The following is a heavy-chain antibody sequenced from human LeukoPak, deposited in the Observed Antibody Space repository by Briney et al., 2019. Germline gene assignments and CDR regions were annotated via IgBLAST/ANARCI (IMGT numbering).Heavy chain of an antibody. D-gene: IGHD2-2*02. CDR1: GGSISSSSYY. CDR2: INHSGST. Sequence: SETLSLTCTVSGGSISSSSYYWSWIRQPPGKGLEWIGEINHSGSTNCNPSLKSRVTISVDTSKNQFSLKLSSVTAADTAVYYCARGRYCTSTSCYTVWSVNYYYYMDVWGKGTTVTVSS. V-gene: IGHV4-39*07. J-gene: IGHJ6*03. CDR3: ARGRYCTSTSCYTVWSVNYYYYMDV.